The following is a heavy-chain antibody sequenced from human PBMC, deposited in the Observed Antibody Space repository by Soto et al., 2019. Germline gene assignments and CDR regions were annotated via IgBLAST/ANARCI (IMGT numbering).Heavy chain of an antibody. CDR1: GGSISSYY. J-gene: IGHJ5*02. D-gene: IGHD3-3*01. Sequence: QVQLQESGPGLVKPSETLSLTCTVSGGSISSYYWSWIRQPPGKGLEWIGYIYYSGSTNYNPTLKSRVTITADTSKKQFALKLRSVTAADKAVYYCGRVVFGRGNGFDPWGQGTLVTVSS. CDR2: IYYSGST. CDR3: GRVVFGRGNGFDP. V-gene: IGHV4-59*01.